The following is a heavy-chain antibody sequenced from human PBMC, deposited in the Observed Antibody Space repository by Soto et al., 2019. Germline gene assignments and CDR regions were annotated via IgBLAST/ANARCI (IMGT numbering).Heavy chain of an antibody. D-gene: IGHD6-13*01. CDR1: GFTFSSYW. V-gene: IGHV3-7*01. CDR3: ARVSSSWELYYYYYMDV. Sequence: PGGSLRLSCAASGFTFSSYWMSWVRQAPGKGLEWVANIKQDGSEKYYVDSVKGRFTISRDNAKNSLYLQMNSLRAEDTAVYYCARVSSSWELYYYYYMDVWGKGTTVTVSS. J-gene: IGHJ6*03. CDR2: IKQDGSEK.